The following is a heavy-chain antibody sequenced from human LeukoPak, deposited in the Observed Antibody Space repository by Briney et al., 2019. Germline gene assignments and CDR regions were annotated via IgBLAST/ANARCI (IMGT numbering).Heavy chain of an antibody. J-gene: IGHJ4*02. CDR1: GFTFDDYA. CDR2: ISWNSCSI. D-gene: IGHD3-10*01. Sequence: GRSLRLSCAASGFTFDDYAMHWVRQAPGKGLEWVSGISWNSCSIGYADSVKGRFTISRDNAKNSLYLQMNSLRAEDTALYYCAKDIFTMVRGVVDYWGQGTLVTVSS. CDR3: AKDIFTMVRGVVDY. V-gene: IGHV3-9*01.